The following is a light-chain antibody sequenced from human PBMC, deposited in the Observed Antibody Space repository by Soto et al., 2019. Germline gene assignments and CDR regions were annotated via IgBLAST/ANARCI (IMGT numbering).Light chain of an antibody. CDR2: GAS. CDR1: QSVSNS. J-gene: IGKJ2*01. Sequence: EIVMTQSPATLSVSPGERATLSCRASQSVSNSLAWFQQKPGQAPRLLIYGASTRATGIPARCSGSGSGTEFTLTISSLQSEDFAVYYCQQYNNWPPMYTFGQGTKLEIK. CDR3: QQYNNWPPMYT. V-gene: IGKV3-15*01.